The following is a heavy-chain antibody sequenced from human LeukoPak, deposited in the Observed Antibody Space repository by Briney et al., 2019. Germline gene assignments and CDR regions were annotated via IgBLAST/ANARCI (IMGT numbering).Heavy chain of an antibody. CDR3: AEDLYIALAGREPDY. D-gene: IGHD6-19*01. V-gene: IGHV3-30*18. J-gene: IGHJ4*02. Sequence: PGRSLRLSCAASGFTFSSYGMHWVRQAPGKGLEWVAVISYDGTNKYYADSVKGRFTISRDNSKNTLYLQMNSLRAEDTAVYYCAEDLYIALAGREPDYWGQGTLVTVSS. CDR2: ISYDGTNK. CDR1: GFTFSSYG.